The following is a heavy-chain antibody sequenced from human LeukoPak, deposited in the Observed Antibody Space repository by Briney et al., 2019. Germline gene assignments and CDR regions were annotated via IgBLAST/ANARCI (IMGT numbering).Heavy chain of an antibody. CDR2: ISAYNGNT. D-gene: IGHD3-10*01. J-gene: IGHJ6*03. Sequence: GASVKVSCKASGYTFTSYGISWVRQAPGQGLEWMGWISAYNGNTNYAQKLQGRVTMTTDTSTSTAYMELRSLRSDDTAVYYCARDYAVRGVMRIYYYYYMDVWGKGTTVTISS. CDR1: GYTFTSYG. CDR3: ARDYAVRGVMRIYYYYYMDV. V-gene: IGHV1-18*01.